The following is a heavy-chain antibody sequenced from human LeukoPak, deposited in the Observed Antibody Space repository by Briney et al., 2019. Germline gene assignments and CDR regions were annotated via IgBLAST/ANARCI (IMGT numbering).Heavy chain of an antibody. Sequence: SETLSLTCAVSGGSISSNDYYWGWIRQPPGKGLEWIGSIYYSGSTYYNPSLKSRVTISVDTSKNQFSLKLSSVTAADTAVYYCARGQRYYFGSGSYSSFYFDYWGQGTLVTVSS. D-gene: IGHD3-10*01. CDR2: IYYSGST. J-gene: IGHJ4*02. V-gene: IGHV4-39*07. CDR3: ARGQRYYFGSGSYSSFYFDY. CDR1: GGSISSNDYY.